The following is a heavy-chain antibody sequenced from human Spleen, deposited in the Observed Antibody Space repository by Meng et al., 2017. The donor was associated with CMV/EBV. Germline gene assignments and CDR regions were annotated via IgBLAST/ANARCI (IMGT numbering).Heavy chain of an antibody. V-gene: IGHV3-30-3*01. J-gene: IGHJ4*01. CDR2: ISYDGSNK. CDR1: FSSYA. CDR3: ARSGRGCSSTSCYPNYFDY. D-gene: IGHD2-2*01. Sequence: FSSYAMHWVRPAPGKGLEWVAVISYDGSNKYYADSVKGRFTISRDNSKNTLYLQMNSLRAEDTAVYYCARSGRGCSSTSCYPNYFDYWGQGTLVTVSS.